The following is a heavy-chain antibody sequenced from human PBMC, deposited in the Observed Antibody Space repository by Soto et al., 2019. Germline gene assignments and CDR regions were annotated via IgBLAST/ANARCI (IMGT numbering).Heavy chain of an antibody. Sequence: SETLSLTCAVSGGSIISSNWWSLVRQPPGKGLEWIGEIYHSGSTNYNPSPKSRVTISVDKSKNQFSLKLSSVTAADTAVYYCARVMRSGTHFDYWGQGTLVTVSS. CDR1: GGSIISSNW. D-gene: IGHD3-10*01. V-gene: IGHV4-4*02. CDR2: IYHSGST. J-gene: IGHJ4*02. CDR3: ARVMRSGTHFDY.